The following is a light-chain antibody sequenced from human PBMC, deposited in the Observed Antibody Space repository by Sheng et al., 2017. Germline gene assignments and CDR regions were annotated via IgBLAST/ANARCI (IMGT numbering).Light chain of an antibody. V-gene: IGLV1-36*01. CDR3: ASWDASLDGPI. J-gene: IGLJ2*01. CDR1: NSNIGTNA. Sequence: QSVLTQLPSMSGTPRQRVTISCSGSNSNIGTNAVNWYQQVPGKAPKLVIYYDDLVASGVSDRFSGSKSGTSASLAISGLQSEDEATYYCASWDASLDGPIFGGGTKLTVL. CDR2: YDD.